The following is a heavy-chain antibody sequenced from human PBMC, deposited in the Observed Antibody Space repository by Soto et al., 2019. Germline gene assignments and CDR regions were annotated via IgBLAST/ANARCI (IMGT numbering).Heavy chain of an antibody. V-gene: IGHV3-23*01. CDR2: ISGSGGST. CDR3: AKRGGPYYYYGMDV. D-gene: IGHD2-15*01. Sequence: EVQLLESGGGLVQPGGSLRLSCAASRFTFSSYAMSWVRQAPGKGLEWVSAISGSGGSTYYADSVKGRFTISRDNSKNTLYLQMNSLRAEDTAVYYCAKRGGPYYYYGMDVWGQGTTVTVS. CDR1: RFTFSSYA. J-gene: IGHJ6*02.